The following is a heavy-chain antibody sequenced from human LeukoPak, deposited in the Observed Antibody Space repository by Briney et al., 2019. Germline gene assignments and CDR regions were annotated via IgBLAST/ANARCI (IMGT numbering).Heavy chain of an antibody. J-gene: IGHJ4*02. V-gene: IGHV3-9*01. Sequence: PGGSLRLSCAASGFTFDDYAMHWVRQAPGKGLEWVSGISWNSGSIGYADSVKGRFTISRDNAKNSLYLQMNSLRAEDTALYYCAKGRQLWLAFDYWGQGTLVTVSS. CDR3: AKGRQLWLAFDY. CDR2: ISWNSGSI. CDR1: GFTFDDYA. D-gene: IGHD5-18*01.